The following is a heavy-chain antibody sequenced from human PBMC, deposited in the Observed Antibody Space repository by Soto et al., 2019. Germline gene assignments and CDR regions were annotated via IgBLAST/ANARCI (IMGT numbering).Heavy chain of an antibody. CDR2: IYHSGST. CDR3: ARANSRAQTNNWFDP. Sequence: PSETLSLTCAVSGGSSSSSNWWSWVRQPPGKGLEWIGEIYHSGSTNYNPSLKSRVTISVDKSKNQFSLKLSSVTAADTAVYYCARANSRAQTNNWFDPWGQGTLVTV. D-gene: IGHD6-13*01. J-gene: IGHJ5*02. V-gene: IGHV4-4*02. CDR1: GGSSSSSNW.